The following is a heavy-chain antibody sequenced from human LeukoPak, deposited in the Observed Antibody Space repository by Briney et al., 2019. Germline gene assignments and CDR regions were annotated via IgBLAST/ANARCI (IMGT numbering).Heavy chain of an antibody. V-gene: IGHV1-69*13. CDR3: ARDYRLTHDYGDYGNRGFAFDI. CDR1: GDTFSSYA. J-gene: IGHJ3*02. D-gene: IGHD4-17*01. CDR2: IIPIFGTA. Sequence: SVKVSCKASGDTFSSYAISWVRQAPGQGLEWMGGIIPIFGTANYAQKFQGRVTITADESTSTAYMELSSLRSEDTAVYYCARDYRLTHDYGDYGNRGFAFDIWGQGTMVTVSS.